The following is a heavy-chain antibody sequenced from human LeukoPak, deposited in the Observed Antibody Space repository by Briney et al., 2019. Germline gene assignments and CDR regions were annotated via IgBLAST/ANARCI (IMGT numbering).Heavy chain of an antibody. J-gene: IGHJ4*02. CDR2: VYYSGRT. Sequence: PSETLSLTCTVSGGSISSYYWSWIRQPPGKGLEWIGYVYYSGRTNYNPSLKSRVTISVDTSKNQFSLKLSSVTAADTAVYYCARVLSGGLLWFGELLYFDYWGQGTLVTVSS. CDR1: GGSISSYY. D-gene: IGHD3-10*01. CDR3: ARVLSGGLLWFGELLYFDY. V-gene: IGHV4-59*01.